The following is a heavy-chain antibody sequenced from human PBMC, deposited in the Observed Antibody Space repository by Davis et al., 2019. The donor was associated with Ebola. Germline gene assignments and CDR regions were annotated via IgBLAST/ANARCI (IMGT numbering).Heavy chain of an antibody. D-gene: IGHD1-14*01. V-gene: IGHV3-7*01. CDR3: GRPDRSIRATPGF. J-gene: IGHJ4*02. CDR2: IKQDGGER. Sequence: GGSLRLSCAASGFTFSTYWMSWVRQAPGKGLEWVANIKQDGGERYYVDSVKGRFTISRDNAKNSLYLQMNSLRPEDSAVYYCGRPDRSIRATPGFWGQGALVTVSS. CDR1: GFTFSTYW.